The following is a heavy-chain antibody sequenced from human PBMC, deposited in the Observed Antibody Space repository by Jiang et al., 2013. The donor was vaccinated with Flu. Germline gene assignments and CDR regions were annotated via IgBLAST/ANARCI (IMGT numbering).Heavy chain of an antibody. CDR2: VSGGGGTT. J-gene: IGHJ3*02. CDR3: AKFYYDSSGYYGRDAFDI. V-gene: IGHV3-23*01. CDR1: GFTLSSYG. Sequence: QLLESGGGLVQPGGSLRLSCAASGFTLSSYGMSWVRQAPGKGLEWVSAVSGGGGTTYYADPVKGRFTISRDNSKNTLYLQMNSLRAEDTAIYYCAKFYYDSSGYYGRDAFDIWGQGTMVTVS. D-gene: IGHD3-22*01.